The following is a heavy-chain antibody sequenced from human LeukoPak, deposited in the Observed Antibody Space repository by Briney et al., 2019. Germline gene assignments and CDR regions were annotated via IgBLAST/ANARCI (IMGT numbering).Heavy chain of an antibody. V-gene: IGHV3-53*01. Sequence: PGGSLRLSCAASGFTVSSYYMNWVRQAPGKELEWVSVIYTGGGRYYADYLRCGFTISRDHTKNKVLLLINSLRVEDTAVYYCARGIEYWGRGTLVTVSS. CDR1: GFTVSSYY. J-gene: IGHJ4*02. CDR2: IYTGGGR. CDR3: ARGIEY.